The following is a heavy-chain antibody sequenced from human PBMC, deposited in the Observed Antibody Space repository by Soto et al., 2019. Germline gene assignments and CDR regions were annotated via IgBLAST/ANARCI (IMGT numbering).Heavy chain of an antibody. V-gene: IGHV4-59*01. CDR2: IYYSGST. CDR3: ARARPVGDLFDY. J-gene: IGHJ4*02. D-gene: IGHD2-21*01. CDR1: GGTIRSYD. Sequence: SETISHTYTVAGGTIRSYDGSWIRQPQEKGLEWIGYIYYSGSTNYNPSLKSRVTISVDTSKNQFSLKLRSVTAANTAVYYCARARPVGDLFDYWGQGTLVIVSS.